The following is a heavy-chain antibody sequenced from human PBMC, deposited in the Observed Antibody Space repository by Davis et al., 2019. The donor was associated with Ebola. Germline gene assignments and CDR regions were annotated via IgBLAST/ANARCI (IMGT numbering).Heavy chain of an antibody. CDR2: ISGSGGST. D-gene: IGHD3-3*01. Sequence: PGGSLRLSCAASGFTFSSYAMSWVRRAPGKGLEWVSVISGSGGSTYYADSVKGRFTISRDNSKNTLYLQMSSLRAEDTAVYYCAKGRHSTYYDFWIAYYDYWGRGTLVTVSS. CDR3: AKGRHSTYYDFWIAYYDY. J-gene: IGHJ4*02. V-gene: IGHV3-23*01. CDR1: GFTFSSYA.